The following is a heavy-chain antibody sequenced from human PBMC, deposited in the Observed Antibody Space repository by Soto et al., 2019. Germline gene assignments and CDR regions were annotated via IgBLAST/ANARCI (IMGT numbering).Heavy chain of an antibody. J-gene: IGHJ4*02. V-gene: IGHV4-4*02. CDR1: GGTFTSNNW. D-gene: IGHD1-7*01. Sequence: TLSLTCAVSGGTFTSNNWWTWVRQPPGQGLEWIGEIYRTGSTNYNPSLKSRVTISLDKSENQFSLKVTSLTAADTAVYYCASRDPGTSVDYWGQGTLVTVSS. CDR3: ASRDPGTSVDY. CDR2: IYRTGST.